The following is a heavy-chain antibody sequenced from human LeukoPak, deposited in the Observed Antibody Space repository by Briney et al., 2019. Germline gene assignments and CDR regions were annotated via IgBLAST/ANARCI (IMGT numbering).Heavy chain of an antibody. D-gene: IGHD2-2*01. J-gene: IGHJ4*02. CDR2: ISGSGANT. CDR1: GFTFSSYA. CDR3: ARASADSFDY. Sequence: GGSLRLSCAASGFTFSSYAMSWVRQVPGKGLEWVSSISGSGANTYYADSVKGRFTISRENAKNSLYLQMNSLRAGDTAVYYCARASADSFDYWGQGTLVTVSS. V-gene: IGHV3-23*01.